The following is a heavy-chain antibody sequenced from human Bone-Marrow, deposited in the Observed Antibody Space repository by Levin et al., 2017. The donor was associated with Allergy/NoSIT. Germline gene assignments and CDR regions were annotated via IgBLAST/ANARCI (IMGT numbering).Heavy chain of an antibody. Sequence: GESLKISCAASGFTFGFYAMHWVRQAPGKGLEWVAVTSYDGSSKYFADSIKGRFTISRDNSKNTLFLQMNSLRPDDTAVYYCARGLEWELLDYWGQGSLITVSA. D-gene: IGHD1-26*01. CDR2: TSYDGSSK. CDR3: ARGLEWELLDY. J-gene: IGHJ4*02. V-gene: IGHV3-30-3*01. CDR1: GFTFGFYA.